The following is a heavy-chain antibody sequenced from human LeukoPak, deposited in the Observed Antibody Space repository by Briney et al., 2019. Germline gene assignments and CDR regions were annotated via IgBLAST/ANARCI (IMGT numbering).Heavy chain of an antibody. CDR1: GFTFSSYA. J-gene: IGHJ4*02. V-gene: IGHV3-30*04. CDR3: ARAGRFDSSGYYMYYFDY. CDR2: ISYDGSNK. Sequence: PGGSLRLSCAASGFTFSSYAMHWVRQAPGKGLEWVAVISYDGSNKYYADSVKGRFTISRDNSKNTLYLQMNSLRAEDTAVYYCARAGRFDSSGYYMYYFDYWGQGTLVTVSS. D-gene: IGHD3-22*01.